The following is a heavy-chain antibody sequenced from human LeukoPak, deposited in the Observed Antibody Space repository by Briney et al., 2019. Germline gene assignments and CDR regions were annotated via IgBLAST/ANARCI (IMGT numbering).Heavy chain of an antibody. V-gene: IGHV4-4*02. CDR2: IYHSGST. D-gene: IGHD1-26*01. Sequence: PSGTLSLTCAVSGGSISSSNWWGWVRQPPGKGLEWIGEIYHSGSTNYNPSLKSRVTISVDKSKNQFSLKLSSVTAADTAVYYCARSVGGSYDYFDYWGQGTLVTVSS. CDR1: GGSISSSNW. CDR3: ARSVGGSYDYFDY. J-gene: IGHJ4*02.